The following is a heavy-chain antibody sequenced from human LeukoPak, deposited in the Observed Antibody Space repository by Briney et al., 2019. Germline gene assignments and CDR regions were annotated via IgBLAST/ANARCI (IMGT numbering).Heavy chain of an antibody. CDR3: ASRMVRGVTGFDP. V-gene: IGHV4-39*01. J-gene: IGHJ5*02. Sequence: SETLSLTCTVSGGSISSSSYYWGWIRQPPGKGLEWIGSIYYSGSTYYNPSLKSRVTISVDTSKNQFSLKLSSVTAADTAVYYCASRMVRGVTGFDPWGQGTLVIVSS. CDR1: GGSISSSSYY. CDR2: IYYSGST. D-gene: IGHD3-10*01.